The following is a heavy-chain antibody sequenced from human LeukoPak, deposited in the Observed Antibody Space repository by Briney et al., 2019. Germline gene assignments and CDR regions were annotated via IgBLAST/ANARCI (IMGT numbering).Heavy chain of an antibody. Sequence: PGGSLRLSCAASGFTFSSYAMHWVRQAPGKGLEWVAVISYDGSNKYYADSVKGRFTISRDSSKNTLYLQMNSLRAEDTAVYYCARSAAVAGNDYWGQGTLVTVSS. V-gene: IGHV3-30-3*01. CDR2: ISYDGSNK. J-gene: IGHJ4*02. CDR3: ARSAAVAGNDY. D-gene: IGHD6-19*01. CDR1: GFTFSSYA.